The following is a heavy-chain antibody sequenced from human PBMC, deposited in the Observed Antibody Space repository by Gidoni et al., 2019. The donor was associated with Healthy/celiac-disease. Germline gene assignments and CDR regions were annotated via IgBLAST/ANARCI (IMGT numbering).Heavy chain of an antibody. CDR2: ISSSGSTI. D-gene: IGHD3-22*01. CDR3: ARDHEYYDTAGGMDV. Sequence: EVQLVESGGGLVKPGGSLRLSGAASGFTFSSYSMNWVRQAPGKGLAWVSSISSSGSTIYYADSVKGRFTISRDNAKNSLYLQMNSLRAEDTAVYYCARDHEYYDTAGGMDVWGQGTTVTVSS. V-gene: IGHV3-21*01. CDR1: GFTFSSYS. J-gene: IGHJ6*02.